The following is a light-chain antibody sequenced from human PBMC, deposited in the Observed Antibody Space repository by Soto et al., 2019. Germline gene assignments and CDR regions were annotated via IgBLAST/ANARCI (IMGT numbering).Light chain of an antibody. V-gene: IGLV2-8*01. J-gene: IGLJ1*01. CDR2: EVS. CDR3: CSDAGRNREV. Sequence: QSALTQPPSASGSPGQSVTISCTGTSSDVGGYNYVSWYQQYPGKAPKLMIYEVSKRPSGVPDRFSGSKSGNTASLTVSGLQAEDEADYYCCSDAGRNREVFGTGTKVTVL. CDR1: SSDVGGYNY.